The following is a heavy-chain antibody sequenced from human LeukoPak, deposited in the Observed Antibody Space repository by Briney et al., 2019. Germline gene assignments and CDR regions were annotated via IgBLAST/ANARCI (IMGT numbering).Heavy chain of an antibody. J-gene: IGHJ4*02. Sequence: SETLSLTCTVTGGSISTRNHYWGWLRQPPGKGLEWIGSIGYTGTTNSNPSLKSRVTLSVDTSKNQVSLTLSSVTAADTAVYFCARRMGSGATYPRTFDYWGPGTLVTVSS. V-gene: IGHV4-39*01. CDR2: IGYTGTT. D-gene: IGHD2-8*02. CDR3: ARRMGSGATYPRTFDY. CDR1: GGSISTRNHY.